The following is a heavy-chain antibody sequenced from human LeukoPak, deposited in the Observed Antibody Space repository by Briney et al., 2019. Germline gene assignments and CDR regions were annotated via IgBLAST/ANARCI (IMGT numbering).Heavy chain of an antibody. Sequence: GGSLRLSCAASGFTFSSYGMHWVRHAPGRGLEWVAVISYDGSNKYYADSVKGRFTISRDNSKNTLYLQMNSLRAEDTAVYYCAKDLVGATFFPDYWGQGTLVTVSS. D-gene: IGHD1-26*01. CDR2: ISYDGSNK. CDR1: GFTFSSYG. J-gene: IGHJ4*02. V-gene: IGHV3-30*18. CDR3: AKDLVGATFFPDY.